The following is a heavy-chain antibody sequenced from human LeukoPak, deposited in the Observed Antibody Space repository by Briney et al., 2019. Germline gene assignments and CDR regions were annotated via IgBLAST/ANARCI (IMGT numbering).Heavy chain of an antibody. V-gene: IGHV3-30*03. CDR3: ARETTVTLSPALDY. CDR2: ISYDGSNK. J-gene: IGHJ4*02. CDR1: GFTFSSYG. Sequence: GGSLRLSCAASGFTFSSYGMHWVRQAPGKGLEWVAVISYDGSNKYYADSVKGRFTISRDNSKNTLYLQMNSLRAEDTAVYYCARETTVTLSPALDYWGQGTLVTVSS. D-gene: IGHD4-17*01.